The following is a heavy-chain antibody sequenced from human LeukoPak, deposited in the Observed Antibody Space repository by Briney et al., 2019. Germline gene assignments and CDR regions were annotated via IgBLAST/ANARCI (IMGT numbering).Heavy chain of an antibody. V-gene: IGHV3-21*01. Sequence: GGSLRLSCAASGFTVSSNYMSWVRQAPGKGLEWVSFISSSSNYMSYADSVKGRFTISRDNAKSSLYLHMNSLRAEDTAVYYCARPLDSSNNYFDYWGQGTLVTVSA. J-gene: IGHJ4*02. CDR1: GFTVSSNY. CDR2: ISSSSNYM. CDR3: ARPLDSSNNYFDY. D-gene: IGHD6-13*01.